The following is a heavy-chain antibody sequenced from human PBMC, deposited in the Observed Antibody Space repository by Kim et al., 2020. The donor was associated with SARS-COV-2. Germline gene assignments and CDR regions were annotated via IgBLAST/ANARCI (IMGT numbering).Heavy chain of an antibody. V-gene: IGHV4-31*02. D-gene: IGHD2-21*02. Sequence: NPSLKSRVTLSVDTTKTPLALKLSSVTAEDTAVYYCARGDGLYYYYGMDVWGQGTTVTVSS. CDR3: ARGDGLYYYYGMDV. J-gene: IGHJ6*02.